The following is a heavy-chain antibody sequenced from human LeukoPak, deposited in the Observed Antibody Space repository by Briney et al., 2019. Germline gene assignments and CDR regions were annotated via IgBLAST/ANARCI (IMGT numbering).Heavy chain of an antibody. J-gene: IGHJ1*01. Sequence: GGSLRLSCAASGFTFSSCSMNWVRQAPGKGLEWVSSISSSSSYIYYADSVKGRFTISIDNAKNSLYLQMNSLRAEDTAVYYCARDIAVAGVGYFQNWGQGTLVTVSS. D-gene: IGHD6-19*01. V-gene: IGHV3-21*01. CDR2: ISSSSSYI. CDR3: ARDIAVAGVGYFQN. CDR1: GFTFSSCS.